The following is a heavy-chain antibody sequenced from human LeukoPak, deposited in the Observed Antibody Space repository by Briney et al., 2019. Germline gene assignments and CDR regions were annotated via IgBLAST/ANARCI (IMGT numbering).Heavy chain of an antibody. D-gene: IGHD3-16*02. V-gene: IGHV3-48*04. Sequence: GGSLRLSCAASGIRFSSSSMNWIRQAPGKGLEWVSYISSSGSTIHYADSVKGRFTISRDNAKNSLYLQMNSLRAEDTAVYYCARGIDYVWGSYRQTTPNDAEYFQHWGQGTLVTVSS. CDR2: ISSSGSTI. CDR1: GIRFSSSS. J-gene: IGHJ1*01. CDR3: ARGIDYVWGSYRQTTPNDAEYFQH.